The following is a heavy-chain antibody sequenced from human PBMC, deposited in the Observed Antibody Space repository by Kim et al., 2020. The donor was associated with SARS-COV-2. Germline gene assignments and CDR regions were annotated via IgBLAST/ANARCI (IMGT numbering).Heavy chain of an antibody. Sequence: ASVKVSCKASGYTFRNYGIGWVRQAPGQGLEWMGWISPYNGNKRYSETLQDRLTMTTDTSTSTAYMELGYLRSDDTAVYYCARGGMGLPRAEGYWG. J-gene: IGHJ4*01. CDR1: GYTFRNYG. D-gene: IGHD3-16*01. V-gene: IGHV1-18*01. CDR3: ARGGMGLPRAEGY. CDR2: ISPYNGNK.